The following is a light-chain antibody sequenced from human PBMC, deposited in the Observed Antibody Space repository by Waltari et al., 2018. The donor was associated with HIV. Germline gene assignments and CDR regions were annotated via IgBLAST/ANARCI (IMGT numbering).Light chain of an antibody. J-gene: IGKJ2*01. V-gene: IGKV1-5*03. CDR2: KAS. CDR1: QSIDSW. Sequence: DIQMTQSPSTLSASVGDTVSITCRASQSIDSWLAWYQQKPGKAPKLLIYKASNLESGVPPSFSGSGSGTEFTLTITSLLPDDFATYYCQQYKSYSPSSFGQGTMLEIK. CDR3: QQYKSYSPSS.